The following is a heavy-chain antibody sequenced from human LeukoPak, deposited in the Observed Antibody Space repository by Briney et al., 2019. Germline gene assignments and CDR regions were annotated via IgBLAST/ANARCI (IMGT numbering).Heavy chain of an antibody. D-gene: IGHD2-15*01. CDR2: ISYDGRNK. V-gene: IGHV3-30*18. CDR1: GFTFNNHD. Sequence: QTGGSLRLSCAASGFTFNNHDMHWVRQAPGKGLEWVAGISYDGRNKYYADSVKGRFTISRDNSKNTLNLQMNSLRTEDTAVYYCAKPRDIDSWAFDVWGQGTMVTVS. J-gene: IGHJ3*01. CDR3: AKPRDIDSWAFDV.